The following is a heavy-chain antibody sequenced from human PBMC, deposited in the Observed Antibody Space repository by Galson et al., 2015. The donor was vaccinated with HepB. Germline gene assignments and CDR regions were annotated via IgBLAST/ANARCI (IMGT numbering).Heavy chain of an antibody. CDR3: ARESDYVWGSYRYPDY. J-gene: IGHJ4*02. V-gene: IGHV1-18*01. CDR1: GYTFTSYG. D-gene: IGHD3-16*02. CDR2: ISAYNGNT. Sequence: SVKVSCKASGYTFTSYGISWVRQAPGQGLEWMGWISAYNGNTNYAQKLQGRVTMTTDTSTSTAYMELRSLRSDDTAVYYCARESDYVWGSYRYPDYWGQGTLVTVSS.